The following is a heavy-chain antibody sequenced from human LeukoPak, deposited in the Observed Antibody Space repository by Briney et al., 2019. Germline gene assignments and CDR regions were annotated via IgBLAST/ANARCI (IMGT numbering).Heavy chain of an antibody. J-gene: IGHJ4*02. CDR1: GFTFSNYW. D-gene: IGHD3-16*02. V-gene: IGHV3-74*01. CDR2: IKSGGSST. CDR3: ASSRYTNNWAY. Sequence: GGSLRLSYAASGFTFSNYWMHWVRQAPGKGLVWVSRIKSGGSSTNYADSVKGRFTIFRDNAKNTLYLQMNSLRAEDTAVYYCASSRYTNNWAYWGQGTLVTVSS.